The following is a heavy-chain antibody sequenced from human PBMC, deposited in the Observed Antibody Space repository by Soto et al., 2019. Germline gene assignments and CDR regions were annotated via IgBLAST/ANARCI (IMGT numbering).Heavy chain of an antibody. CDR3: AIYDSSGSRGFQH. Sequence: QVQLQESGPGLVKPSQTLSLTCTVSGGSISSGAYYWSWIRQHPGKGLEWIGYIYYSGSPYYIPSLKSRVTISVDTSKNQFSLKLSSVTAADTAVYYCAIYDSSGSRGFQHWGQGTLVTVSS. CDR1: GGSISSGAYY. J-gene: IGHJ1*01. V-gene: IGHV4-31*03. CDR2: IYYSGSP. D-gene: IGHD3-22*01.